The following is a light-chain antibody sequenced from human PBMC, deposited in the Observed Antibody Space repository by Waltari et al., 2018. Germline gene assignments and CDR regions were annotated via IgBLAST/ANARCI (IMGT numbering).Light chain of an antibody. CDR2: GVS. CDR1: SSDIGAYNY. Sequence: QSALTQPASVSGSPGQSITIPCTGTSSDIGAYNYVSWYQQHSGKAPKLIISGVSDRPSGASNRFSASKSANTASLTISGLQAEDEADYYCGSFTNTNTWVVGGGTRVTVL. V-gene: IGLV2-14*03. J-gene: IGLJ3*02. CDR3: GSFTNTNTWV.